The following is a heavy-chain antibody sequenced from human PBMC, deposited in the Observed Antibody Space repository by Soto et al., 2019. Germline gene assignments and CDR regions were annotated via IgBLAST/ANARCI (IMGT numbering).Heavy chain of an antibody. Sequence: QVQLVESGGGVVKPGRYLRLSCAASGFTFSSYGMHWVRQAPGKGLEWVAVIWYDGSNKNYADSVKARFTMSRDNYKNTRYLNMNSPRAEDTAVYYCAIDGYCSGGSCYSVPVFDYWGQGTLVTVSS. CDR1: GFTFSSYG. CDR2: IWYDGSNK. D-gene: IGHD2-15*01. V-gene: IGHV3-33*01. J-gene: IGHJ4*02. CDR3: AIDGYCSGGSCYSVPVFDY.